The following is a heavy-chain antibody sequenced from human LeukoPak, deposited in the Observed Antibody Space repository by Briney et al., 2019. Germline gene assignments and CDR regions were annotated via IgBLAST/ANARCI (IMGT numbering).Heavy chain of an antibody. CDR3: AGGRDCSGGSCYHALLDY. Sequence: SVKVSCKASGGTFSSSATSWVRQAPGQGLEWMGGSIPIFGAANYAQKFQDRVTITTDESTSTAYMELNSLRSEDTAVYYCAGGRDCSGGSCYHALLDYWGQGTLVTVSS. D-gene: IGHD2-15*01. J-gene: IGHJ4*02. V-gene: IGHV1-69*05. CDR2: SIPIFGAA. CDR1: GGTFSSSA.